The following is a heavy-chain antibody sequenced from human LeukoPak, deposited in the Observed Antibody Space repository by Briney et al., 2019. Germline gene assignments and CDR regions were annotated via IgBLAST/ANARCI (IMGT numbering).Heavy chain of an antibody. CDR2: INAGNGNT. J-gene: IGHJ4*02. D-gene: IGHD3-22*01. CDR1: GYTFTSYA. V-gene: IGHV1-3*01. CDR3: ARSYYDSSGYTY. Sequence: ASVKVSCKASGYTFTSYAMHWVRQAPGQRLEWMGWINAGNGNTKYSQKFQGRVTTTRDTSASTAYMELSGLRSEDTAVYYCARSYYDSSGYTYWGQGTLVTVSS.